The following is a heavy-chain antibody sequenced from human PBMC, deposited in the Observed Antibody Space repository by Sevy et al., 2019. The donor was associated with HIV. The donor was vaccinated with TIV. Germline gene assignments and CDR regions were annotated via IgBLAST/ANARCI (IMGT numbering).Heavy chain of an antibody. CDR2: IYPGDSDT. CDR3: ARLPTESHDAFDI. CDR1: GYSFTSYW. V-gene: IGHV5-51*01. Sequence: GESLKISCKGSGYSFTSYWIGWVRQMPGKGLEWMGIIYPGDSDTRYSRSFQGQVTISADKSISTAYLQWSSLKASDTAMYYCARLPTESHDAFDIWGQGTMVTVSS. J-gene: IGHJ3*02.